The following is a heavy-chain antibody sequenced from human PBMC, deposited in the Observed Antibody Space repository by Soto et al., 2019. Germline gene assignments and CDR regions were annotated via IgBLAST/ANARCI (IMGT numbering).Heavy chain of an antibody. V-gene: IGHV1-69*13. D-gene: IGHD3-10*02. CDR2: IIPIFGTA. CDR1: GGTFSSYA. Sequence: SVKVSCKASGGTFSSYAISWVRQAPGQGLEWMGGIIPIFGTANYAQKFQGRVTITADESTSTAYMELSSLRSEDTAVYYCARKDCSGRYHSLPLVGYGMDVWGQGTTVTVSS. J-gene: IGHJ6*02. CDR3: ARKDCSGRYHSLPLVGYGMDV.